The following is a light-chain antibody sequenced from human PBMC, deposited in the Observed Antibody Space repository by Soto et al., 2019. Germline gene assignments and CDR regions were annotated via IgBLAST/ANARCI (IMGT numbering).Light chain of an antibody. CDR2: DAS. J-gene: IGKJ3*01. CDR3: QQRSKG. Sequence: EIVLMQSPGTLSLSPGERATLSCRASQSVSSSYLAWYQQKPGQAPRLLIYDASNRATGIPARFSGSGSGTDFTLTISSLEPEDFAVYYCQQRSKGFGPGTKVDIK. V-gene: IGKV3D-20*02. CDR1: QSVSSSY.